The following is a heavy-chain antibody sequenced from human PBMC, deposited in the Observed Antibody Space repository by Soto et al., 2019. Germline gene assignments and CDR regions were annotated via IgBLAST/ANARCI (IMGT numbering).Heavy chain of an antibody. V-gene: IGHV3-30-3*01. CDR2: ISYDGSNK. J-gene: IGHJ4*02. CDR1: GFTFSSYA. D-gene: IGHD6-13*01. Sequence: PGGSLRLSCAASGFTFSSYAMHWVRQAPGKGLEWVAVISYDGSNKYYADSVKGRFTISRDNSKNTLYLQMNSLRAEDTAVYYRARFGVSSSWYYFDYWGQGTLVTVSS. CDR3: ARFGVSSSWYYFDY.